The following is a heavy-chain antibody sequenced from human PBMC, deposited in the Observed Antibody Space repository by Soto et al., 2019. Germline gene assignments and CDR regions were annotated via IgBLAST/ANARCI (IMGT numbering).Heavy chain of an antibody. CDR1: GFTFSSYS. V-gene: IGHV3-21*01. CDR3: ARDLGGYYPHDAFDI. CDR2: ISSSSSYI. D-gene: IGHD3-22*01. Sequence: GGSLRLSCAASGFTFSSYSMNWVRQAPGKGLEWVSSISSSSSYIYYADSVRGRFTISRDNAKNSLYLQMNSLRAEDTAVYYCARDLGGYYPHDAFDIWGQGTMVTVSS. J-gene: IGHJ3*02.